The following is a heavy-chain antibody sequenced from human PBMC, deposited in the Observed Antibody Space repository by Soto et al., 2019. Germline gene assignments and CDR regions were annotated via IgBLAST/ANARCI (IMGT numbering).Heavy chain of an antibody. D-gene: IGHD3-10*01. CDR3: ARLYYYGSGTRFYYGMDV. Sequence: GGSLRLSCAASGFTFSSYSMNWVRQAPGKGLEWVSYISSSSSTIYYADSVKGRFTISRDNAKNSLYLQMNSLRDEDTAVYYCARLYYYGSGTRFYYGMDVWGQGTTVTVSS. CDR1: GFTFSSYS. CDR2: ISSSSSTI. J-gene: IGHJ6*02. V-gene: IGHV3-48*02.